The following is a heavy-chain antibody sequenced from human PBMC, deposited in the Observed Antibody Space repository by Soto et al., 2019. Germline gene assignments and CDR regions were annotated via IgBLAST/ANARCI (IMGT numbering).Heavy chain of an antibody. CDR1: GGSISSSSYY. J-gene: IGHJ4*02. CDR3: ARLRHYYFDY. CDR2: IYYSGST. V-gene: IGHV4-39*01. Sequence: SETLSLTCTVSGGSISSSSYYGGWIRQPPGKGLEWIGSIYYSGSTYYNPSLKSRVTISVDTSKNQFSLKLSSVTAADTAVYYCARLRHYYFDYWGQGTLVTVSS.